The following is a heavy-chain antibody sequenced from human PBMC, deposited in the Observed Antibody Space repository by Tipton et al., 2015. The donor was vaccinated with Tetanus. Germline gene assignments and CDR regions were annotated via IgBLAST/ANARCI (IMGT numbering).Heavy chain of an antibody. CDR3: ARPARTGTNPPFWYFDL. D-gene: IGHD1-7*01. J-gene: IGHJ2*01. CDR2: IYPGDSDT. CDR1: GYSFTSYW. V-gene: IGHV5-51*01. Sequence: QLVQSGAEVKKPGESLKISCKGSGYSFTSYWIGWVRQMPGKGLEWMGIIYPGDSDTRYSPPFQGQVTISADKSISTAYLQWSSLKASDPAMYYCARPARTGTNPPFWYFDLWGRGPLVTVSS.